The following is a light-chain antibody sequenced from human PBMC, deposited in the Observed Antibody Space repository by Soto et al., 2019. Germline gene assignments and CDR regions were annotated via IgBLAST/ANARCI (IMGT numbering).Light chain of an antibody. CDR3: HQYGNSPQT. V-gene: IGKV3-20*01. CDR2: GAS. J-gene: IGKJ1*01. CDR1: QSVSSN. Sequence: EIVMTQSPGTLSVSLGERATLSCRASQSVSSNLAWYQQKPGQAPRLLIYGASSRATGIPDRFSGSGSGTVFTLTINILEPDDFAVYYCHQYGNSPQTFGQGTKVDI.